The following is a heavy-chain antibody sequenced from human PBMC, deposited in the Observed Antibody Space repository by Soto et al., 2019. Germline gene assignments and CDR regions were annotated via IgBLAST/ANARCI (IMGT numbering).Heavy chain of an antibody. V-gene: IGHV3-30*18. CDR1: GFTFSSYG. CDR3: AKETCGYSSRWSYYYGMDV. D-gene: IGHD6-13*01. Sequence: QVHLVESGGGVVQPGRSLRLSCAASGFTFSSYGMHWVRQAPGKGLEWVAVISYDGSNKYYADSVKGRFTISRDNSKXXLXXQMNSLRAEDTAVYYCAKETCGYSSRWSYYYGMDVWGQGTTVTVSS. J-gene: IGHJ6*02. CDR2: ISYDGSNK.